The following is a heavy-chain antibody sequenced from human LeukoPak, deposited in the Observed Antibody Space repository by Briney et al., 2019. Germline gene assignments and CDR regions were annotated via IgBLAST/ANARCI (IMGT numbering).Heavy chain of an antibody. V-gene: IGHV1-2*02. CDR3: ARDRFGELPFDY. CDR1: GHTFTGYY. Sequence: ASVKVSCKASGHTFTGYYMHWVRQAPGQGLEWTGWINPNSGGTNYAQKFQGRVTMTRDTSISTAYMELSRLRSDDTAVYYCARDRFGELPFDYWGQGTLVTVSS. J-gene: IGHJ4*02. CDR2: INPNSGGT. D-gene: IGHD3-10*01.